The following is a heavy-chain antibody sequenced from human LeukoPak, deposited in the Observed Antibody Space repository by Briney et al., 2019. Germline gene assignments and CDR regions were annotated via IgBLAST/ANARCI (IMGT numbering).Heavy chain of an antibody. Sequence: SVKVSCKASGGTFSSYAISWVRQAPGQGLEWMGGIIPIFGTANYAQKFQGRVTITADESTSTAYMELCSLRSEDTAVYYCATDRVYDYVWGSYRYTFHYWGQGTLVTVSS. CDR2: IIPIFGTA. J-gene: IGHJ4*02. CDR1: GGTFSSYA. V-gene: IGHV1-69*13. CDR3: ATDRVYDYVWGSYRYTFHY. D-gene: IGHD3-16*02.